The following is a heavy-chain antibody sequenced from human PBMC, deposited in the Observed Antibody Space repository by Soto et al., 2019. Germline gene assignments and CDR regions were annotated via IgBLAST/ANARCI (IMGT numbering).Heavy chain of an antibody. D-gene: IGHD3-22*01. J-gene: IGHJ4*02. V-gene: IGHV3-72*01. CDR3: AREGSSSGPDYEY. Sequence: PGGSLRLSCTASGFTFSSHAMTWVRQAPGKGLEWVGRTRNKANSYTTDYAAFVKGRFTISRDDSKNLIYLQMDSLKTEDTAVYYCAREGSSSGPDYEYWGQGTLVIVSS. CDR1: GFTFSSHA. CDR2: TRNKANSYTT.